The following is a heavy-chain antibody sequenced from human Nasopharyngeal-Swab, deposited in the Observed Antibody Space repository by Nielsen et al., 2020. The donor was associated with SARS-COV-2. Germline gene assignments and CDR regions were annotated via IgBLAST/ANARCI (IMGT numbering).Heavy chain of an antibody. CDR1: GGSIRSAGYF. J-gene: IGHJ3*02. D-gene: IGHD1-14*01. V-gene: IGHV4-31*03. CDR3: AREVIAEPDSDGFDI. Sequence: LRLSCTVSGGSIRSAGYFWSWIRQHPGKGLEWIGYIHYTGSDYYNPSLETRVAISVDTSKNQFSLELSSVTAADTAVYYCAREVIAEPDSDGFDIWGQGTMVTVSS. CDR2: IHYTGSD.